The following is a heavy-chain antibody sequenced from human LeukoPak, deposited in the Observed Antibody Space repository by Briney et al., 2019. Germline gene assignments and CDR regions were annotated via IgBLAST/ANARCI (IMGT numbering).Heavy chain of an antibody. V-gene: IGHV4-38-2*02. J-gene: IGHJ5*02. CDR3: AREVHPVGPTYASLNWFDP. D-gene: IGHD1-26*01. CDR1: GYSISSGYY. Sequence: PSETLSLTCTVSGYSISSGYYWGWIRQPPGKGLEWIGSIYHSGSTYYNPSLKSRVTISVDTPKNQFSLKLSSVTAADTAVYYCAREVHPVGPTYASLNWFDPWGQGTLVTVSS. CDR2: IYHSGST.